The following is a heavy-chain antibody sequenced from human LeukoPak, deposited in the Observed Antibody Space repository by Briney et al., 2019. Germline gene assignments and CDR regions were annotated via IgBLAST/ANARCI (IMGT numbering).Heavy chain of an antibody. CDR1: GFTFNNYA. J-gene: IGHJ4*02. D-gene: IGHD2-8*01. V-gene: IGHV3-23*01. CDR3: AQKHDALNY. Sequence: GGSLRLSCAASGFTFNNYAMSWVRQAPGKGLEWVSTIGYSGGGTYYADSVKGRFTISRDNSKNTLYLQMNSLRAEDTAVYYCAQKHDALNYWGQGTLVTVSS. CDR2: IGYSGGGT.